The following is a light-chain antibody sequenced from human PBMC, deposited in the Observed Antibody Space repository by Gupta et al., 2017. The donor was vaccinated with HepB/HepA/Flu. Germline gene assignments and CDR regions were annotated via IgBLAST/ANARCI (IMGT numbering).Light chain of an antibody. CDR2: LGS. CDR3: MQALQGPFT. V-gene: IGKV2-28*01. Sequence: DIVMTQSPLSLPVTPGEPASISCRSSQSLLHSNGYNYADWYLQKAGQSPQLLIYLGSNRASGVPDRFSGSGSGTDFTLKISRVEAEDVGVYYCMQALQGPFTFGPGTKVDIK. CDR1: QSLLHSNGYNY. J-gene: IGKJ3*01.